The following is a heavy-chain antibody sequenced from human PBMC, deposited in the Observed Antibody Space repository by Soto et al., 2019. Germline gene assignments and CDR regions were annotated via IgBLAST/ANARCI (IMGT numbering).Heavy chain of an antibody. CDR1: GFTFSSYW. V-gene: IGHV3-74*01. J-gene: IGHJ4*02. D-gene: IGHD3-3*01. Sequence: PGGSLRLSCAASGFTFSSYWMNWVRQSPGKGLEWVSRIISGGTRVSYADSVKGRFTITRDNAKNSLYLQMNSLRAEDTAVYYCARTMNYDFWSGPPDYWGQGTLVTVSS. CDR2: IISGGTRV. CDR3: ARTMNYDFWSGPPDY.